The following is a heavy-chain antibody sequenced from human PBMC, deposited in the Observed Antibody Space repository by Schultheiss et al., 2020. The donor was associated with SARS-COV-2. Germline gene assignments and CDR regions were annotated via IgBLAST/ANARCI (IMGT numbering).Heavy chain of an antibody. J-gene: IGHJ4*02. V-gene: IGHV3-21*01. D-gene: IGHD3-22*01. CDR3: ARGSYYDSSGSIPGNY. CDR2: ISGTSGFI. Sequence: GGSLRLSCAASGFTFNSYSMNWVRQAPGKGLEWVSYISGTSGFIYYAESVKGRFSISRDNAKNSLYLQMSSLRAEDTAVYYCARGSYYDSSGSIPGNYWGQGTLVTVSS. CDR1: GFTFNSYS.